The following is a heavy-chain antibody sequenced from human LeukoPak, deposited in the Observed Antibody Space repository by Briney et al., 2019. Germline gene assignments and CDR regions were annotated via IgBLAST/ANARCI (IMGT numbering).Heavy chain of an antibody. V-gene: IGHV3-23*01. CDR2: ISGSGDST. D-gene: IGHD3-10*01. J-gene: IGHJ2*01. Sequence: GGSLRLSCAASGFTFSSYAMSWVRPAPGEGLEWVSAISGSGDSTYYADSVKGRFTISRDNSKNTLYLQMNSLRAEDTAVYYCAKAFVSRNWYFDLWGRGTLVTVSS. CDR3: AKAFVSRNWYFDL. CDR1: GFTFSSYA.